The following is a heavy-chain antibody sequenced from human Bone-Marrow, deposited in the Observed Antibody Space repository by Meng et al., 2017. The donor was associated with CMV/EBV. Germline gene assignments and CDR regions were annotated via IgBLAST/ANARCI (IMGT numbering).Heavy chain of an antibody. Sequence: GESLKISCAASGFSFSDFGMHWVRQAPGKGLEWVAVLFSDGNEKYYAGSVKGRFTISRDQSENTLYLQMDSLRAGDTAVYYCAREGGRGYSYGRGWDYWGQGTLVTVSS. CDR1: GFSFSDFG. J-gene: IGHJ4*02. CDR2: LFSDGNEK. D-gene: IGHD5-18*01. V-gene: IGHV3-33*01. CDR3: AREGGRGYSYGRGWDY.